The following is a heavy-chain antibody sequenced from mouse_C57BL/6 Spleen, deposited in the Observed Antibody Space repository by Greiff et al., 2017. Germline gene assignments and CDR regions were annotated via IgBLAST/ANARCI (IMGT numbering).Heavy chain of an antibody. J-gene: IGHJ2*01. CDR3: ARSDYYGSRGYFDY. Sequence: VQLQESGAELVRPGTSVKVSCKASGYAFTNYLIAWVKQRPGQGLEWIGVINPGSGGTNYNEKFKGKATLTADKSSSTAYMQLSSLTSEDSAVYFCARSDYYGSRGYFDYWGQGTTLTVSS. V-gene: IGHV1-54*01. CDR1: GYAFTNYL. D-gene: IGHD1-1*01. CDR2: INPGSGGT.